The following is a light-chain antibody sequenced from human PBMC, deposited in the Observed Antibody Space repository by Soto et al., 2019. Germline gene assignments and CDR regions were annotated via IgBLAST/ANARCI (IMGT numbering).Light chain of an antibody. V-gene: IGLV9-49*03. J-gene: IGLJ3*02. Sequence: QAVLTQPPSASASLGASVTLTCTLSSGYSNYKVDWYQQRPGKGPRFVMRVGTGGIVGSKGDGIPDRFSVLGSGLNRYLTIKNIQEEDESDYHCGADHGSGSNFVSWVFGGGTNLTVL. CDR3: GADHGSGSNFVSWV. CDR1: SGYSNYK. CDR2: VGTGGIVG.